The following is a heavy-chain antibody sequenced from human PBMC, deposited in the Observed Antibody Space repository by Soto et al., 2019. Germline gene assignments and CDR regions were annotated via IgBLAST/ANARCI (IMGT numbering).Heavy chain of an antibody. Sequence: GESLQISCKGSAYSFTTYCIGWVRQMPGKCLEWMGIIYPADSDTXXSPSSQGPXTISAYKAITAXYLQWXSPKASGSAMYYCALYYDSTGYYVDYWGPGTLVTVAX. CDR2: IYPADSDT. J-gene: IGHJ4*02. V-gene: IGHV5-51*01. D-gene: IGHD3-22*01. CDR3: ALYYDSTGYYVDY. CDR1: AYSFTTYC.